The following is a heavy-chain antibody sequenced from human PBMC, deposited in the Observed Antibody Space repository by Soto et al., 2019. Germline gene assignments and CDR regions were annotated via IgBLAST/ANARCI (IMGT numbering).Heavy chain of an antibody. Sequence: GESLKISCEGSGYSFTSYWIGWVRQMPGKGLEWMGIIYPGDSDTRYSPSFQGQVTISADKSISTAYLQWSSLKASDTAMYYCARRAYCGGDCYSFAFDIWGQGTMVTDS. CDR1: GYSFTSYW. CDR2: IYPGDSDT. CDR3: ARRAYCGGDCYSFAFDI. D-gene: IGHD2-21*02. J-gene: IGHJ3*02. V-gene: IGHV5-51*01.